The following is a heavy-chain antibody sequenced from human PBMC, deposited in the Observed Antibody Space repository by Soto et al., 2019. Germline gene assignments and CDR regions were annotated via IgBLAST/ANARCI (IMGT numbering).Heavy chain of an antibody. J-gene: IGHJ4*02. Sequence: ASVKVSCKASGYTFTSYAMHWVRQAPGQRLEWMGWINAGNGNTKYSQKFQGRVTITRDTSASTAYMELSSLRSEDTAVYYCARDDSGFSGSHYIDYFNYWGQGALVTGSS. CDR3: ARDDSGFSGSHYIDYFNY. V-gene: IGHV1-3*01. D-gene: IGHD1-26*01. CDR1: GYTFTSYA. CDR2: INAGNGNT.